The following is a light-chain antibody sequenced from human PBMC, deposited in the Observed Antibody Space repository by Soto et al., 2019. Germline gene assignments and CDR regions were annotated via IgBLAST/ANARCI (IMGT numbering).Light chain of an antibody. V-gene: IGKV3-11*01. CDR2: DAS. CDR1: QSVSSN. CDR3: QQYGSSPWT. J-gene: IGKJ1*01. Sequence: EIVLTQSPATLSLSPGERATLSCRASQSVSSNLAWYQHKPGRAPRLLIYDASNRATGIPARFSGSGSGTDFTLTITSLEPEDFAVYYCQQYGSSPWTFGQGTKVEIK.